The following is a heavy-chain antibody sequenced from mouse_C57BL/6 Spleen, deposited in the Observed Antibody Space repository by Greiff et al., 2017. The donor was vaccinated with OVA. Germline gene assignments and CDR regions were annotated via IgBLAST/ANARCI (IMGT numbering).Heavy chain of an antibody. V-gene: IGHV1-69*01. J-gene: IGHJ1*03. D-gene: IGHD1-1*01. Sequence: QVQLQQPGAELVMPGASVKLSCKASGYTFTSYWMHWVKQRPGQGLEWIGELDPSDSYTNYTQQFKGKSTLPVDKSSSTAYMQLSSLTSEDSAVYYCARHYGSSPWYFDVWGTGTTVTVSS. CDR3: ARHYGSSPWYFDV. CDR1: GYTFTSYW. CDR2: LDPSDSYT.